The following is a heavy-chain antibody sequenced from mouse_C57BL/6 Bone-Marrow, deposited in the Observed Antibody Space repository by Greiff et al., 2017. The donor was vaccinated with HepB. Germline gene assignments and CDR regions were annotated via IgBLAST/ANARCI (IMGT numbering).Heavy chain of an antibody. CDR3: ARYFRSGYDYAMDY. V-gene: IGHV7-3*01. D-gene: IGHD2-3*01. CDR1: GFTFTDYY. CDR2: IRNKANGYTT. J-gene: IGHJ4*01. Sequence: EVKLVESGGGLVQPGGSLSLSCAASGFTFTDYYMSWVRQPPGKALEWLGFIRNKANGYTTEYSASVKGRFTISRANSQSILYLQMKALRAEDSATYYCARYFRSGYDYAMDYWGQGTSVTVSS.